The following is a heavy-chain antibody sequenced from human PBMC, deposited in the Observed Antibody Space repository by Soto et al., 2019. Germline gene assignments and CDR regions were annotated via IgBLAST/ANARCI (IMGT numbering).Heavy chain of an antibody. CDR2: TYHSGST. CDR3: ARVSGSYYYGIGV. D-gene: IGHD1-26*01. Sequence: QVQLQESGPGLVKHSGTLSLTCAVSGGSISSSNCWSWVRQPPGKGLEWIGETYHSGSTNYNPSLNSRVTISVHKSKTKFSLKLRSVTTADTDVYYCARVSGSYYYGIGVWGQGTTVTVSS. CDR1: GGSISSSNC. V-gene: IGHV4-4*02. J-gene: IGHJ6*02.